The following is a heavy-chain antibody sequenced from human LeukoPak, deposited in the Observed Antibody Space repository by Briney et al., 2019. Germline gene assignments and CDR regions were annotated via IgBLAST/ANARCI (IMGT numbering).Heavy chain of an antibody. CDR1: GFTFSSYW. J-gene: IGHJ4*02. D-gene: IGHD5-24*01. CDR3: ARDSGDGYNGELLH. V-gene: IGHV3-74*01. CDR2: INSVGSST. Sequence: GGSLRLSCAASGFTFSSYWMHWVRQAPGKGLVWVSRINSVGSSTSYADSAKGRFTISRDNAKNTLYLQMNSLRAEDTAVYYCARDSGDGYNGELLHWGQGTLVTVSS.